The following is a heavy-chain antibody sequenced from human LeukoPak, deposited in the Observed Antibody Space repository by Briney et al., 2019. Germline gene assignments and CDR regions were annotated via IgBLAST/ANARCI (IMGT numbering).Heavy chain of an antibody. J-gene: IGHJ5*02. D-gene: IGHD6-19*01. CDR1: GGSISSYY. CDR3: AREVGSRGWYDGENWFDP. CDR2: IYYSGST. Sequence: PSETLSLTCTVSGGSISSYYWSWIRQPPGKGLEWIGYIYYSGSTNYNPSLKSRVTISVDTSKNQFSLKLSSVTAADTAVYYCAREVGSRGWYDGENWFDPWGQGTLVTVSS. V-gene: IGHV4-59*12.